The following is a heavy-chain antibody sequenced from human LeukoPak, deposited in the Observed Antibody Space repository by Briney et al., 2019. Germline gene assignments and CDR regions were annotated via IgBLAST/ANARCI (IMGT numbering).Heavy chain of an antibody. Sequence: SETLSLTCTVSGDSISSYYWSWIRQPPGKGLEWIGYIYYSGSTNYNPSLKSRVTISVDTSKNQFSLKLSSVTAADTAVYYCAREYRPRGYSGYDYVSFDYWGQGTLVTVSS. CDR3: AREYRPRGYSGYDYVSFDY. CDR1: GDSISSYY. V-gene: IGHV4-59*12. J-gene: IGHJ4*02. D-gene: IGHD5-12*01. CDR2: IYYSGST.